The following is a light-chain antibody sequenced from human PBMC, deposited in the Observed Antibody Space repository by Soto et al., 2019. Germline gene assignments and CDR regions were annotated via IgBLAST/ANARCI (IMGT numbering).Light chain of an antibody. CDR2: DAS. J-gene: IGKJ1*01. CDR3: QQYGGSPRT. CDR1: QSVSSSS. Sequence: EIVLTQSPGTLSWSPGERATLSCRASQSVSSSSLAWYQQKRGQAPRLLIHDASSRATGIPDRFSGSGSGTDFTLTISRLEPEDFAVYYCQQYGGSPRTFGQGTKVEVK. V-gene: IGKV3-20*01.